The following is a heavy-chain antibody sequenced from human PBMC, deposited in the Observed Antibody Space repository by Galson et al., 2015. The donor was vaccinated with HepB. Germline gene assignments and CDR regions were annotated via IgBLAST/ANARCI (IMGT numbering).Heavy chain of an antibody. D-gene: IGHD3/OR15-3a*01. J-gene: IGHJ6*04. CDR3: ARDFGLAGMDV. CDR2: INPNSGGT. V-gene: IGHV1-2*02. Sequence: SVKVSCKASGYTFTGYYIHWVRQAPGQGLEWMGWINPNSGGTNYAQKFQGRVTLTRDTSISTAYMELSRLRSDDTAVYYCARDFGLAGMDVWGKGTTVIVSS. CDR1: GYTFTGYY.